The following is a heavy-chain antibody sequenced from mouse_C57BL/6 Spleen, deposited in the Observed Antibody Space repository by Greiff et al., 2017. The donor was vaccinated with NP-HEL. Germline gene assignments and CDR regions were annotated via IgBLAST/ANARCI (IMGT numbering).Heavy chain of an antibody. D-gene: IGHD1-1*01. J-gene: IGHJ2*01. V-gene: IGHV1-50*01. CDR3: ERHWDYGSSYGGY. Sequence: QVQLQQPGAELVKPGASVKLSCKASGYTFTSYWMQWVKQRPGQGLEWIGEIDPSDSYTNYNQKFKGKATLTVDTSSSTAYMQLRSLTSEDAAVYYCERHWDYGSSYGGYWGQGTTLTVSS. CDR2: IDPSDSYT. CDR1: GYTFTSYW.